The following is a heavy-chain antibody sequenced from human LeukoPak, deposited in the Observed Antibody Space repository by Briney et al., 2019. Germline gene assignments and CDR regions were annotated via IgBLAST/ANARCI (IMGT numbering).Heavy chain of an antibody. CDR1: GYTFSSYG. CDR3: AKEAGLAVAGPSETFDY. Sequence: SCKASGYTFSSYGMHWVRQAPGKGLEWVAGISYDGSSKTYADSLKGRFTISRDKSENTLYLQMNSLGAEDTAVYYCAKEAGLAVAGPSETFDYWGQGTLVTVSS. J-gene: IGHJ4*02. CDR2: ISYDGSSK. D-gene: IGHD6-19*01. V-gene: IGHV3-30*18.